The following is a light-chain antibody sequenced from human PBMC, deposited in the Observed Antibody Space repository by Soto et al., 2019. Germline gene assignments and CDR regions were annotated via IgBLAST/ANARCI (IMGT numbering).Light chain of an antibody. CDR1: QSVSSSH. Sequence: IVLTQSAGTLSLSPGESVTLSCRASQSVSSSHLAWYQQKPGQAPRLFIYGASRRATGIPDRFSGSGSGTDFTLTISRLQPEDFAVYSCQHYGNSLTFGGGTKVEIK. CDR2: GAS. J-gene: IGKJ4*01. CDR3: QHYGNSLT. V-gene: IGKV3-20*01.